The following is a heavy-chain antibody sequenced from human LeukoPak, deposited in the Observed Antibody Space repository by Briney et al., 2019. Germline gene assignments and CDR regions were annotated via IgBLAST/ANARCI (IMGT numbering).Heavy chain of an antibody. CDR3: ARDGCGGDCLY. J-gene: IGHJ4*02. CDR2: ISYDGGIE. Sequence: PGGSLRLSCAASGFTFSSYGMHWVRQAPGEGLEWVAVISYDGGIEYYADSVKGRFTISRDNAKNSLYLQMNSLRAEDTAVYYCARDGCGGDCLYWGQGTLVTVSS. V-gene: IGHV3-33*05. CDR1: GFTFSSYG. D-gene: IGHD2-21*01.